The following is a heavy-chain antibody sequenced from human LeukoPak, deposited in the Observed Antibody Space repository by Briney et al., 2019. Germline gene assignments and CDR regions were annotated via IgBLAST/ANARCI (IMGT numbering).Heavy chain of an antibody. CDR1: GGSISSSNR. Sequence: SGTLSLTCAVSGGSISSSNRWSWVRQPPGKGLEWIGEIYHSGSTSYNPSLKSRVTISVDKSKNQFSLKLSSVTAADTAVYYCASSSTAYGTFDYWGQGTLVTVSS. CDR3: ASSSTAYGTFDY. J-gene: IGHJ4*02. CDR2: IYHSGST. V-gene: IGHV4-4*02. D-gene: IGHD1-7*01.